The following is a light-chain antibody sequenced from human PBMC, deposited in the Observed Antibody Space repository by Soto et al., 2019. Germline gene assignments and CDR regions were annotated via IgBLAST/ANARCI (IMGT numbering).Light chain of an antibody. CDR3: ETWDTSLSAGV. Sequence: QAVVTQPPSVSAAPGQKVTISCSGGSSNIGNHYVAWYQQVPGTTPRLLIYENDKRPSGVPDRFSGSKSGTSATLGITGLQTGDEADYYCETWDTSLSAGVFGGGTKLTVL. J-gene: IGLJ3*02. CDR2: END. V-gene: IGLV1-51*02. CDR1: SSNIGNHY.